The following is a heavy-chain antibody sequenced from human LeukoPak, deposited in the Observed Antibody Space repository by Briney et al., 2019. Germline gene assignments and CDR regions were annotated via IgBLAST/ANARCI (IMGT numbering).Heavy chain of an antibody. CDR2: IRYDGSNK. J-gene: IGHJ4*02. CDR3: ARDLDGSGSYYRMRY. Sequence: GGSLRLSCAASGFTFSSYGMHWVRQAPGKGLEWVAFIRYDGSNKYYADSVKGRFTISRDNSKNTLYLQMNSLRAEDTAVYYCARDLDGSGSYYRMRYWGQGTLVTVSS. D-gene: IGHD3-10*01. V-gene: IGHV3-30*02. CDR1: GFTFSSYG.